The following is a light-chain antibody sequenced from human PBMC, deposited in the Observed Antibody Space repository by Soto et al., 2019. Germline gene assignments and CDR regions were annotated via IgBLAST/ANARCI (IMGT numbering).Light chain of an antibody. CDR2: EVS. Sequence: QSALTQPAPVSGSPGQSITVSCTGTSSDIGAYNYVSWYQQHPGEAPKLIIYEVSNRPSGVSNRFSGSKSGNTASLTISGLQADDEADYYCCSRASTITYVFGSGTKVTVL. CDR3: CSRASTITYV. CDR1: SSDIGAYNY. J-gene: IGLJ1*01. V-gene: IGLV2-14*01.